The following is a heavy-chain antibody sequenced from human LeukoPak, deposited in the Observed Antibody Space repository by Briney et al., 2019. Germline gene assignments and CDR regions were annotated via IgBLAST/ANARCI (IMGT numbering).Heavy chain of an antibody. CDR1: GGSISSYY. D-gene: IGHD2-15*01. CDR3: ARGVVAARFWFDP. J-gene: IGHJ5*02. Sequence: PSETLPLTCTVSGGSISSYYWSWIRQPPGKGLEWIGYIYYSGSTNYNPSLKSRVTISVDTSKNQFSLKLSSVTAADTAVYYCARGVVAARFWFDPWGQGTLVTVSS. V-gene: IGHV4-59*01. CDR2: IYYSGST.